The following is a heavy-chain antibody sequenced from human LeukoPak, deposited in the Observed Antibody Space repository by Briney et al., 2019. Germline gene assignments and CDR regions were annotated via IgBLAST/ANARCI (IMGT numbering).Heavy chain of an antibody. CDR1: GFTFSKYA. CDR3: AKAHYDSSGYYIYY. V-gene: IGHV3-23*01. D-gene: IGHD3-22*01. Sequence: GGSLRLSCAASGFTFSKYAMSWVRQVPGKGLEWVSSIGDSGSSTYYADSVKGRFTISRDNSKNTLYLQMNSLRAEDTAVYYCAKAHYDSSGYYIYYWGQGTLVTVSS. CDR2: IGDSGSST. J-gene: IGHJ4*02.